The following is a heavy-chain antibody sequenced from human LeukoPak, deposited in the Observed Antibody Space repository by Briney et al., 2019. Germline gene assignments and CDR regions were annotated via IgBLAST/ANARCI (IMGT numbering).Heavy chain of an antibody. Sequence: SETLSLTCTVSGGSISSGDYYWSWIRQPAGKGLEWIGRIYTSGSTNYNPSLKSRVTMSVDTSKNQFSLKLSSVTAADTAVYYCAREGSGYSYGPEFDYWGQGTLVTVSS. CDR1: GGSISSGDYY. V-gene: IGHV4-61*02. CDR3: AREGSGYSYGPEFDY. D-gene: IGHD5-18*01. J-gene: IGHJ4*02. CDR2: IYTSGST.